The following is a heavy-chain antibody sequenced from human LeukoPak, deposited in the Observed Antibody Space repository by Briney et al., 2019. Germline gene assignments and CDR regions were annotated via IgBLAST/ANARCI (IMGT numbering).Heavy chain of an antibody. Sequence: GGFLRVSCAASGFTFSTFAMTWVRQAPGKGLEWVSSITGTHYTTYNTDSVKGRFTISRDNSKNTLYLQMNSLRADDTAVYYCTKDPNGDYVGAFDPWGQGTLVTVSS. CDR2: ITGTHYTT. CDR1: GFTFSTFA. V-gene: IGHV3-23*01. J-gene: IGHJ5*02. CDR3: TKDPNGDYVGAFDP. D-gene: IGHD4-17*01.